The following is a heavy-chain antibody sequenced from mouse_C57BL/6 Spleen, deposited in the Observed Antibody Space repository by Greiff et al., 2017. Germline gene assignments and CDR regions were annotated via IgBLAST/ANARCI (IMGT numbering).Heavy chain of an antibody. D-gene: IGHD2-5*01. CDR1: GYTFTSYW. V-gene: IGHV1-61*01. CDR2: IYPSDSET. Sequence: VQLQQPGAELVRPGSSVKLSCKASGYTFTSYWMDWVKQRPGQGLEWIGNIYPSDSETHYNQKFKDKATLTVDKSSSTAYMQLSSLTSEDSAVYYCARRDYSNYAYWGQGTLVTVSA. J-gene: IGHJ3*01. CDR3: ARRDYSNYAY.